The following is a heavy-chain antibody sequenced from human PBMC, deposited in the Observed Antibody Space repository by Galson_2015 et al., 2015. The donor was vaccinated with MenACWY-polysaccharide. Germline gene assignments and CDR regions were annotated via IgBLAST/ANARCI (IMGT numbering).Heavy chain of an antibody. D-gene: IGHD3-3*01. V-gene: IGHV1-3*01. Sequence: SAKVSCKASGYSFTSYAIHWVRQAPGQSLEWMGGNNAGNGNIKYSQTFQGRLTITRVTSASTGYMELSSLRSEDTAVYYCARDLLRFWGWMDAWGQGTLVTVSS. J-gene: IGHJ5*01. CDR3: ARDLLRFWGWMDA. CDR2: NNAGNGNI. CDR1: GYSFTSYA.